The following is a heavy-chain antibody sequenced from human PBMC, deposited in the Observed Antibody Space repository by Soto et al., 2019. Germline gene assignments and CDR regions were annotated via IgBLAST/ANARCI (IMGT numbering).Heavy chain of an antibody. CDR2: ISSSGSTI. CDR3: ARDRGELRFPGFDP. Sequence: GGSLRLSCAASGFTFSSYEMNLVRQAPGKGLEWVSYISSSGSTIYYADSVKGRFTISRDNAKNSLYLQMNSLRAEDTAVYYCARDRGELRFPGFDPWGQGTLVSVPS. CDR1: GFTFSSYE. J-gene: IGHJ5*02. D-gene: IGHD1-7*01. V-gene: IGHV3-48*03.